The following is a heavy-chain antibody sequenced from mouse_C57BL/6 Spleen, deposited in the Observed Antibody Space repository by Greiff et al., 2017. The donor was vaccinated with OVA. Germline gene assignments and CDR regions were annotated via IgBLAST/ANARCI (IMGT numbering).Heavy chain of an antibody. V-gene: IGHV1-50*01. Sequence: QVQLQQPGAELVKPGASVKLSCKASGYTFTSYWMQWVEQRPGQGLEWIGEIDPSDSYTNYNQKFKGKATLTVDTSSSTAYMQLSSLTSEDSAVYYCARFDVWGTGTTVTVAS. CDR1: GYTFTSYW. CDR3: ARFDV. CDR2: IDPSDSYT. J-gene: IGHJ1*03.